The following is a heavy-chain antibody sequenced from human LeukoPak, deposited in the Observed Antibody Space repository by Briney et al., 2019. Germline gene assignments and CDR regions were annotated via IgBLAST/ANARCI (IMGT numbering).Heavy chain of an antibody. CDR3: ASVFEGFDP. J-gene: IGHJ5*02. CDR2: INPNSGGT. Sequence: ASVKVSCQASGYTFTGYYMHWVRQAAGQGLEWMGWINPNSGGTNYAQKFQGRVTMTRDTSISTAYMELSRLGSDDTAVYYCASVFEGFDPWGQGTLVTVSS. CDR1: GYTFTGYY. V-gene: IGHV1-2*02.